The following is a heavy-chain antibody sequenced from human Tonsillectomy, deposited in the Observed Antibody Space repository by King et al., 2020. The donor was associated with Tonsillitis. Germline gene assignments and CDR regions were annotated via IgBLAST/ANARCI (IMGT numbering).Heavy chain of an antibody. J-gene: IGHJ4*02. Sequence: VQLQQWGAGLLKPSETLSLTCAVSGGSFSGYYWSWIRQPPGKGLEWIGEINHSGSTNYNPSLKSRVTISVDTSKNQFSLKLSSVTAADTAVYYCVISGFSREGRYDYWGQGTLVTVSS. CDR2: INHSGST. CDR3: VISGFSREGRYDY. V-gene: IGHV4-34*01. CDR1: GGSFSGYY. D-gene: IGHD1-26*01.